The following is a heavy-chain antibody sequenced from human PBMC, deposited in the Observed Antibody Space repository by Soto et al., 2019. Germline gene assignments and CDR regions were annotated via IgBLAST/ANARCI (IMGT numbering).Heavy chain of an antibody. Sequence: QVTLKESGPVLVKPTETLTLTCTVSGFSLSNARMGVSWIRQPPGKALEWLAHIFSNDEKSYSTSLKSRLTISKDTSKSQVVLTMTSMDPVDTATYYCARPGREFTIDYWGQGTLVTVSS. J-gene: IGHJ4*02. CDR1: GFSLSNARMG. V-gene: IGHV2-26*01. CDR3: ARPGREFTIDY. D-gene: IGHD3-10*01. CDR2: IFSNDEK.